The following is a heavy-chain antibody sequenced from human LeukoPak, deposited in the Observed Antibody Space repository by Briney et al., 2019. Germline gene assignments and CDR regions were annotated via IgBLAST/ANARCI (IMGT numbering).Heavy chain of an antibody. CDR1: DFSVGSNY. CDR3: ARAGGVTTVNPYYYYYMDV. CDR2: IYSGGST. D-gene: IGHD4-17*01. Sequence: GSLRLSCAASDFSVGSNYMTWVRQAPGKGLEWASVIYSGGSTYYADSVKGRFSISRDNSKNTLYLQMNSLRAEDTAVYYCARAGGVTTVNPYYYYYMDVWGKGTTVTVSS. V-gene: IGHV3-66*01. J-gene: IGHJ6*03.